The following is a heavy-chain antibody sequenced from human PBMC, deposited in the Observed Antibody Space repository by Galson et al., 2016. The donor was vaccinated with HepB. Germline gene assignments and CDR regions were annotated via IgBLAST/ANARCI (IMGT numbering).Heavy chain of an antibody. CDR3: ARDRGYSGWSYFDY. D-gene: IGHD6-19*01. CDR2: IKQDGTEK. V-gene: IGHV3-7*03. Sequence: SLRLSCAASGFSLSSYWMSWVRQAPGKGLEWVANIKQDGTEKYYMDSVKGRFTISRDNAKHSLYLQMNSLRADDTAVYYCARDRGYSGWSYFDYWGQGTLVTVSS. J-gene: IGHJ4*02. CDR1: GFSLSSYW.